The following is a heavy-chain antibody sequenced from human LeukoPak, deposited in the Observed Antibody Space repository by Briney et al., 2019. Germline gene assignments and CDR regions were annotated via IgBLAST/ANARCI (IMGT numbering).Heavy chain of an antibody. CDR1: GFTFSNYN. CDR2: ISWSSSYI. CDR3: AKGPLYCSSTSCCTPDAFDI. J-gene: IGHJ3*02. D-gene: IGHD2-2*02. Sequence: GGSLRLSCAASGFTFSNYNMKWVRQAPGKGLEWVSSISWSSSYIYYADSVKGLFTISRDNSKNTLYLQMNSLRAEDTAVYYCAKGPLYCSSTSCCTPDAFDIWGQGTMVTVSS. V-gene: IGHV3-21*04.